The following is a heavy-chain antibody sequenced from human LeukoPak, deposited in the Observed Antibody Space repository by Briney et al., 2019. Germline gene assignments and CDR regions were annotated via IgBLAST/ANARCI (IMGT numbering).Heavy chain of an antibody. CDR3: ARVSGILLSISPYYHHHYMDV. J-gene: IGHJ6*03. Sequence: SVKVSCKASGGSFGSYAIYWVRQAPGQGLEWMGGIVPIFGTTDYAHSFQGRVTITTDESTSTVYMELSSLRSEDTAVYYCARVSGILLSISPYYHHHYMDVWGKGTTVIVSS. CDR2: IVPIFGTT. CDR1: GGSFGSYA. V-gene: IGHV1-69*05. D-gene: IGHD2-2*01.